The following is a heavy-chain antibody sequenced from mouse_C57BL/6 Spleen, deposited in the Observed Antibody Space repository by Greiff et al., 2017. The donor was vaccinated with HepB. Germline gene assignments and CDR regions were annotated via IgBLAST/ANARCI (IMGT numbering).Heavy chain of an antibody. CDR2: FHPYNDDT. J-gene: IGHJ3*01. V-gene: IGHV1-47*01. CDR3: ARGVYGSSPFAY. Sequence: QVQLQQSGAELVKPGASVKMSCKASGYTFTTYPIEWVKQSHGKSLEWIGNFHPYNDDTKYNEKFKGKATLTVEKSSSTIYFELRRLTADDSAFYYCARGVYGSSPFAYWGQVTLVTVAA. D-gene: IGHD1-1*01. CDR1: GYTFTTYP.